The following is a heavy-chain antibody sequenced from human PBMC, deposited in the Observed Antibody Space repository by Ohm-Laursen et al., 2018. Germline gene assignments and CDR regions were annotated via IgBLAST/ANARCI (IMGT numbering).Heavy chain of an antibody. J-gene: IGHJ4*02. Sequence: SLRLSCAASGFIFSNYGMHWVRQAPGKGLEWAAVIASDGRDKKYVDSVKGRLTISRDNSQNTLYLQMNNLRVEGTAVYYCAKDLKAGAASYYFDHWGQGTLVTVSS. V-gene: IGHV3-30*02. D-gene: IGHD6-13*01. CDR2: IASDGRDK. CDR3: AKDLKAGAASYYFDH. CDR1: GFIFSNYG.